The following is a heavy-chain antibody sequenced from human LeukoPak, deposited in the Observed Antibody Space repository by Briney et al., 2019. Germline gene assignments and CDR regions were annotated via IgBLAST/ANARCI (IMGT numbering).Heavy chain of an antibody. CDR3: ARHTSGSYYKAWFDP. V-gene: IGHV4-31*03. CDR1: GGSISSGGYY. J-gene: IGHJ5*02. CDR2: IYYSGST. Sequence: SETLSLTCTVSGGSISSGGYYWSWIRQHPGKGLEWIGYIYYSGSTYYNPSPKSRVTISVDTSKNQFSLKLSSVTAADTAVYYCARHTSGSYYKAWFDPWGQGTLVTVSS. D-gene: IGHD3-10*01.